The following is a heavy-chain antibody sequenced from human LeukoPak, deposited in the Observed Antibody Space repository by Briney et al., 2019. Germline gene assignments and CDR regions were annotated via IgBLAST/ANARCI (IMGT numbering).Heavy chain of an antibody. CDR1: GFIFNNYG. V-gene: IGHV3-23*01. Sequence: GGCLRLFCAASGFIFNNYGLIWVRQASGKGLEWVSAISNDGGGTQYADFVEGRFTISRDNSKNTLFLQMSSLRAEDTALYYCAKGSSGYFADLWGQGTLVTVSS. J-gene: IGHJ5*02. D-gene: IGHD3-22*01. CDR2: ISNDGGGT. CDR3: AKGSSGYFADL.